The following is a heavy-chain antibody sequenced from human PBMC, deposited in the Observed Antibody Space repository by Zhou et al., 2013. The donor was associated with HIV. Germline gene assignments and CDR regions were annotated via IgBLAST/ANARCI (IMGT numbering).Heavy chain of an antibody. Sequence: QVQLVQSGAEVKKPGSSVKVSCKASGGTFSSYAISWVRQAPGQGLEWMGGIIPIFGTANYAQKFQGRVTITTDESTSTAYMELSSLRSEDTAVYYCAREGELGITGTTSDAFDIWGQGDNGHRLF. V-gene: IGHV1-69*05. CDR2: IIPIFGTA. D-gene: IGHD1-7*01. J-gene: IGHJ3*02. CDR3: AREGELGITGTTSDAFDI. CDR1: GGTFSSYA.